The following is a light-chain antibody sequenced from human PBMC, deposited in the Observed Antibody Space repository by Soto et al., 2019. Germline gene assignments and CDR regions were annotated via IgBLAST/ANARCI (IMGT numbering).Light chain of an antibody. Sequence: QSALTQPASVSGSPGQSITISCAGTRDDIGAYDYVSWYQQHPGNAPKLLVYEVTNRPSGVSDRFSGPKSGNTASLTISGLQAEDEADYYCNSYTNSSAVVFGGGTKVTV. V-gene: IGLV2-14*01. J-gene: IGLJ2*01. CDR1: RDDIGAYDY. CDR3: NSYTNSSAVV. CDR2: EVT.